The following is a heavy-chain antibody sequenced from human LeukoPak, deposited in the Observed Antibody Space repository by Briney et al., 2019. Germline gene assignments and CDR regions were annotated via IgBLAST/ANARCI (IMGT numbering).Heavy chain of an antibody. J-gene: IGHJ4*02. V-gene: IGHV3-48*01. CDR1: GFSVSSRY. CDR2: ISSSSTTI. D-gene: IGHD3-22*01. Sequence: GGSLRLSCAASGFSVSSRYMSWVRQAPGKGLEWLSYISSSSTTIYYADSVKGRFTISRDNAKNSLYLQMNSLRAEDTALYYCARDEYYDSSGYTSWGQGTLVTVSS. CDR3: ARDEYYDSSGYTS.